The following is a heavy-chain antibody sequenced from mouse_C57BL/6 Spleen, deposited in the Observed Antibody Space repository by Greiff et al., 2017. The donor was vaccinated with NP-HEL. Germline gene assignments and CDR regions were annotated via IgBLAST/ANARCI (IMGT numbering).Heavy chain of an antibody. CDR1: GYAFTNYL. CDR3: AREHYYGSSYPDY. D-gene: IGHD1-1*01. Sequence: QVQLQQSGAELVRPGPSVKVSCKASGYAFTNYLIEWVKQRPGQGLEWIGVINPGSGGTNYNEKFKGKATLTADKSSSTAYMQLSSLTSEDSAVYFCAREHYYGSSYPDYWGQGTTLTVSS. V-gene: IGHV1-54*01. J-gene: IGHJ2*01. CDR2: INPGSGGT.